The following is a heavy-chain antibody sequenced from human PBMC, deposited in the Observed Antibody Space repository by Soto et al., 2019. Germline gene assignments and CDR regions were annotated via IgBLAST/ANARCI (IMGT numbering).Heavy chain of an antibody. CDR2: IIPIFGTA. CDR3: ARDSSGWPPTPFDY. V-gene: IGHV1-69*01. D-gene: IGHD6-19*01. CDR1: GGTYSSCA. Sequence: VKVSRKAAGGTYSSCAISWGRQAPGQGLEWMGGIIPIFGTANYAQKFQGRVTITADESTSTAYMELSSLRSEDTAVYYCARDSSGWPPTPFDYWGQGTLVTVSS. J-gene: IGHJ4*02.